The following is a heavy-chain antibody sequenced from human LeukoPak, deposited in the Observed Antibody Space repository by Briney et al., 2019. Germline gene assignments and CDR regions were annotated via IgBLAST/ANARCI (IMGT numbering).Heavy chain of an antibody. V-gene: IGHV1-2*02. Sequence: SVTVSCKASGCTFTGYYIHWVRQAPGQGIEWMGWINPNSGGTNYAQKFQGRVTMTRETSISTAYMELSRLRSDDTAVYYCARVRRIAAQYNWFDPWGQGTLVTVSS. D-gene: IGHD6-6*01. CDR1: GCTFTGYY. CDR2: INPNSGGT. CDR3: ARVRRIAAQYNWFDP. J-gene: IGHJ5*02.